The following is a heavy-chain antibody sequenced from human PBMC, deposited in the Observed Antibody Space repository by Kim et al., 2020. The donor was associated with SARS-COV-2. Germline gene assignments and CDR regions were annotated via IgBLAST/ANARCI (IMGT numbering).Heavy chain of an antibody. CDR3: AKDLSMAPISFVYLWYYG. J-gene: IGHJ6*01. CDR2: ISDSGGNT. D-gene: IGHD2-21*01. V-gene: IGHV3-23*01. CDR1: GFTFNNYA. Sequence: GGSLRLSCAASGFTFNNYAITWVRQAPGKGLEWVSAISDSGGNTYYADSVKGRFTISRDNSKNMVYLQMNSLRAEDPAVYYCAKDLSMAPISFVYLWYYG.